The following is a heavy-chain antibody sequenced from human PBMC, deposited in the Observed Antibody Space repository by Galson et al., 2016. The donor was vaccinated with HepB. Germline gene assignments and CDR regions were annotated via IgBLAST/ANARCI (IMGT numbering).Heavy chain of an antibody. CDR3: SRGRGRHPAVLGL. D-gene: IGHD1-26*01. Sequence: SVKVSCKGSGFSFIGYAMIWVRQAPGQGLEWLGWISPETGGTYLSQRVQGRVIMTTDISTTTAYMALTSLRSDDTADYYCSRGRGRHPAVLGLWGQGTLVTVSS. CDR1: GFSFIGYA. CDR2: ISPETGGT. V-gene: IGHV1-18*01. J-gene: IGHJ4*02.